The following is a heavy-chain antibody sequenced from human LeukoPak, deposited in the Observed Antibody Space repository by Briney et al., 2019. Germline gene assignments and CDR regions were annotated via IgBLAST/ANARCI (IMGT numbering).Heavy chain of an antibody. CDR1: VASISSESYF. CDR3: ARVCGAPPVYYYGIDV. CDR2: MHQSGMA. V-gene: IGHV4-31*03. J-gene: IGHJ6*02. Sequence: PSQTLSLTCNVSVASISSESYFCRWVRQHPGKGLGWVAYMHQSGMAYYNASLKSRVTISVDTSKNQFSLKVNSVTAAETAVYYCARVCGAPPVYYYGIDVWGQGTMVTVSS. D-gene: IGHD3-3*01.